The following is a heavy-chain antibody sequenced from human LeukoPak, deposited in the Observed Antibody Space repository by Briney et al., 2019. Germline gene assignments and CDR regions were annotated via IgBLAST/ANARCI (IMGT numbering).Heavy chain of an antibody. CDR3: ARGVNGWFDP. CDR2: MNPNSGNT. Sequence: ASVKVSCKASGYTFTSYDINWVRQATGQGLEWMGWMNPNSGNTGCAQKFQGRVTMTRNASITTAYMEVRSLRSEDTAVYYCARGVNGWFDPWGQGTLVTVSS. CDR1: GYTFTSYD. J-gene: IGHJ5*02. D-gene: IGHD2-8*01. V-gene: IGHV1-8*01.